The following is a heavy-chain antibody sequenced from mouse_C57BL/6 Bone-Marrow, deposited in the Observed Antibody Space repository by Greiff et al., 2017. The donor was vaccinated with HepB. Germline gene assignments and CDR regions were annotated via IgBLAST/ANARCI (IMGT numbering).Heavy chain of an antibody. CDR2: IDPENGDT. J-gene: IGHJ3*01. Sequence: EVKLQQSGAELVRPGASVKLSCTASGFNIKDDYMHWVKQRPEQGLEWIGWIDPENGDTEYASKFQGKATITADTSSNTAYLQLSSLTSEDTAVYYCTPLFITTVVAPFAYWGQGTLVTVSA. CDR3: TPLFITTVVAPFAY. D-gene: IGHD1-1*01. CDR1: GFNIKDDY. V-gene: IGHV14-4*01.